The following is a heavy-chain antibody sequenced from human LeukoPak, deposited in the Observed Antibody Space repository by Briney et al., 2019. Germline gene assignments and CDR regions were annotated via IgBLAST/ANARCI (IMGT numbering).Heavy chain of an antibody. CDR3: AKRSSTSSGYFDF. V-gene: IGHV3-23*01. CDR1: GFTFRTYF. CDR2: ITGSGAYT. Sequence: GGSLRLSCAASGFTFRTYFMNWVRQAPGKGLEWVSAITGSGAYTDYADSVKGRFTISRDNSKNTIYLQMNSLRAEDTAIYYCAKRSSTSSGYFDFWGRGTLVTVSS. D-gene: IGHD3-22*01. J-gene: IGHJ4*02.